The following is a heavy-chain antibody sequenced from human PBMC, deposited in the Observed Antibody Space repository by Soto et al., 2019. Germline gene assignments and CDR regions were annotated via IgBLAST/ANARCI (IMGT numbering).Heavy chain of an antibody. CDR2: INHSGST. V-gene: IGHV4-34*01. D-gene: IGHD2-15*01. J-gene: IGHJ4*02. CDR3: ARGQRAHSLQDIVVVVAAPIPYFDY. CDR1: GGSFSGYY. Sequence: QVQLQQWGAGLLKPSETLSLTCAVYGGSFSGYYWSWIRQPPGKGLEWIGEINHSGSTNYNPSLKSRVTISVDTSKNQFSLKLSSVTAADTAVYYCARGQRAHSLQDIVVVVAAPIPYFDYWGQGTLVTVSS.